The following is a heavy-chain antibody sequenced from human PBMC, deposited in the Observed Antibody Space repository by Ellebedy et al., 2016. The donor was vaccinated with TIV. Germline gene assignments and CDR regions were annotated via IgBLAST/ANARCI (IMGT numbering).Heavy chain of an antibody. J-gene: IGHJ6*02. D-gene: IGHD6-19*01. CDR3: ATDYKPNGELLQWLVHDNYYYYGMDV. V-gene: IGHV1-18*04. CDR2: ISAHNGNT. CDR1: GYTFTSYG. Sequence: ASVKVSCKASGYTFTSYGISWVRQAPGQGLEWMGWISAHNGNTNYAQKLQGRVTMTTDTSTSTAYMELRSLRSDDTAVYYCATDYKPNGELLQWLVHDNYYYYGMDVWGQGTTVTVSS.